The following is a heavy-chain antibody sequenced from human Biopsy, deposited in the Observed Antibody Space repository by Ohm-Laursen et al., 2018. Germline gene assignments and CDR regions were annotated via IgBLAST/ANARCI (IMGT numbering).Heavy chain of an antibody. CDR2: IYSGGST. J-gene: IGHJ4*02. V-gene: IGHV3-53*01. Sequence: GSLRLSCAASGFTASSNYMSWVRQAPGKGLEWVSVIYSGGSTHYAVSVKGRFTISRDNSKNTLYLRMNSLRAEDTAVYYSAKPADSYGSEFYFDYWGQGTLVTVSS. CDR3: AKPADSYGSEFYFDY. D-gene: IGHD1-14*01. CDR1: GFTASSNY.